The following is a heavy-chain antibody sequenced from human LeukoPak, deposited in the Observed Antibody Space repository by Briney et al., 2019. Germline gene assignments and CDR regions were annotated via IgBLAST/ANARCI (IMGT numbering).Heavy chain of an antibody. V-gene: IGHV1-18*01. D-gene: IGHD2-15*01. CDR2: ISAYNGNT. Sequence: ASVKVSCKASGYTFTSYGISWVRQAPGQGLEWMGWISAYNGNTNYAQKLQGRVTMTTDTSTSTAYMELGSLRSDDTAVYYCARDGVVVVAAEMGFDPWGQGTLVTVSS. CDR1: GYTFTSYG. J-gene: IGHJ5*02. CDR3: ARDGVVVVAAEMGFDP.